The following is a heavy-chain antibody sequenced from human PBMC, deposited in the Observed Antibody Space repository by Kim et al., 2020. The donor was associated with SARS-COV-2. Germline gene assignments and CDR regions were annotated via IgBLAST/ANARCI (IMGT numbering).Heavy chain of an antibody. J-gene: IGHJ4*02. V-gene: IGHV3-33*01. CDR1: GFTFSSYG. Sequence: GGSLRLSCAASGFTFSSYGMHWVRQAPGKGLEWVAVIWCDGSNKYYADSVKGRFTISRDNSKNTLYLQMNSLRAEDTAVYYCARGGEVFGVVNVFDYWGQGTLVTVS. CDR2: IWCDGSNK. CDR3: ARGGEVFGVVNVFDY. D-gene: IGHD3-3*01.